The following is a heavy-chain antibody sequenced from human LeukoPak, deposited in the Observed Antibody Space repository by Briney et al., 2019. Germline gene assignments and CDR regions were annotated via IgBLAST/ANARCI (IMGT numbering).Heavy chain of an antibody. CDR2: IIPILGIA. CDR3: ARSPRYCSGGSCYSRWNWFDP. D-gene: IGHD2-15*01. Sequence: SVKVSFKASGGTFSSYAISWVRQAPGQGLEWMGRIIPILGIANYAQKFQGRVTITADKSTSTAYMELSSLRSEDTAVYYCARSPRYCSGGSCYSRWNWFDPWGQGTLVTVSS. V-gene: IGHV1-69*04. J-gene: IGHJ5*02. CDR1: GGTFSSYA.